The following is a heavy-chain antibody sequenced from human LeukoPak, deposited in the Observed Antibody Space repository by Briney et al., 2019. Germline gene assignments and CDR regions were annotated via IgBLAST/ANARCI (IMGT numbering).Heavy chain of an antibody. D-gene: IGHD2-2*01. J-gene: IGHJ3*01. Sequence: ASVKVSCKASGYNFISYGVSWVRQAPGQGLAWMGWVSTYNGNTNYAQNLQYRVTMTTDPATSTAYMELTNLRSGDTAVYYCARSGYCSSSSCYRESDGLDFWGQGTMVTVSS. V-gene: IGHV1-18*01. CDR1: GYNFISYG. CDR2: VSTYNGNT. CDR3: ARSGYCSSSSCYRESDGLDF.